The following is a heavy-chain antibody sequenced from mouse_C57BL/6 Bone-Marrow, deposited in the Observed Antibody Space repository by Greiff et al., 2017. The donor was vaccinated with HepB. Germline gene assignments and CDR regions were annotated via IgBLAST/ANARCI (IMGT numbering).Heavy chain of an antibody. V-gene: IGHV1-52*01. D-gene: IGHD2-4*01. CDR1: GYTFTSYW. J-gene: IGHJ3*01. Sequence: QVQLQQPGAELVRPGSSVKLSCKASGYTFTSYWMHWVKQRPIQGLEWIGNIDPSDSETHYNQKFKDKATLTVDKSSSTDYMQLSSLTSEDAAVYYCARYDYDDGGFAYWGQGTLVTVSA. CDR2: IDPSDSET. CDR3: ARYDYDDGGFAY.